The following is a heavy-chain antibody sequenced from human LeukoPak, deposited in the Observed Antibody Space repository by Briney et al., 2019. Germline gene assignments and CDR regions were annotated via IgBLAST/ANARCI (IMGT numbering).Heavy chain of an antibody. CDR2: ISSSGSTI. J-gene: IGHJ5*02. Sequence: GGSLRVSCAASGFTFSSYEMNWVRQAPGKGLEWVSYISSSGSTIYYADSVKGRFTISRDNAKNSLYLQMNSLRAEDTAVYYCARVPKAAKGDWCNACGQGTLVTVSS. D-gene: IGHD4/OR15-4a*01. V-gene: IGHV3-48*03. CDR3: ARVPKAAKGDWCNA. CDR1: GFTFSSYE.